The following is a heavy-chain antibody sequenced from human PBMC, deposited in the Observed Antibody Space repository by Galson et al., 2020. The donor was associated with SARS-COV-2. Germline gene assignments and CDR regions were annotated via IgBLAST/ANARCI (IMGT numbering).Heavy chain of an antibody. J-gene: IGHJ6*02. CDR1: GFPFSTYS. CDR2: ISTSSSYT. Sequence: KLGESLKIPCAASGFPFSTYSINWVPLAPGKGLEWVSSISTSSSYTYYVDSVKGRFSISRDNPRNSLYLQMNSLRAEDTAVYYCARDEGIRGYNYGRLYYGMDVWGQGTTVTVSS. D-gene: IGHD5-18*01. CDR3: ARDEGIRGYNYGRLYYGMDV. V-gene: IGHV3-21*01.